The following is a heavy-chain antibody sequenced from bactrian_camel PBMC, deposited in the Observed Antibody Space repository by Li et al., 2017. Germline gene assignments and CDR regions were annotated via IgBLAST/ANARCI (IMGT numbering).Heavy chain of an antibody. J-gene: IGHJ4*01. Sequence: QLVESGGGLVQPGGSLRLSCAASEFTFSNYWVYWVRQTPGKGLEWVSRQSSGSGRTSYADSVKGRFTISRDIAKNTVYLQKNSLASDDTALYYCVRGGSSWFNGWGQGTQVTVS. CDR3: VRGGSSWFNG. CDR1: EFTFSNYW. D-gene: IGHD6*01. CDR2: QSSGSGRT. V-gene: IGHV3S1*01.